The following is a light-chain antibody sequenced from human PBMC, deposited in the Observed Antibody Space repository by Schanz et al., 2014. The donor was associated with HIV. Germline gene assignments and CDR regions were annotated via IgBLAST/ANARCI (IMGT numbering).Light chain of an antibody. CDR1: QSISSDY. CDR2: GAS. V-gene: IGKV3-20*01. Sequence: PGARATLSCRTTQSISSDYLAWYQQRPGQPPRLLIYGASSRATGVPDRFSGSGSGTAFTLTISGLEPEDFAVYYCQQFGISPPWTFGQGTKVKI. J-gene: IGKJ1*01. CDR3: QQFGISPPWT.